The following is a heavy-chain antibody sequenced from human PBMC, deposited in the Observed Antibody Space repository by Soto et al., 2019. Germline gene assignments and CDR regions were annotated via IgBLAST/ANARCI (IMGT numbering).Heavy chain of an antibody. CDR1: GFSFNTYE. CDR2: ISTSGSTI. D-gene: IGHD1-26*01. Sequence: EVQLVESGGGLVQPGGSLRLSCAASGFSFNTYEMNWVRQAPGKGLEWVSYISTSGSTIYYADSVKGRFTISRDNGKNSLYLKINSLRAEDTAVYYCAYGGSCDYWGQGTQVTVSS. CDR3: AYGGSCDY. V-gene: IGHV3-48*03. J-gene: IGHJ4*02.